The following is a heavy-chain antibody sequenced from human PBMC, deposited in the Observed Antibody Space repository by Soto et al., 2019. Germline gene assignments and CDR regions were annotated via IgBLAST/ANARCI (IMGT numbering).Heavy chain of an antibody. V-gene: IGHV1-3*01. J-gene: IGHJ4*02. CDR3: AREILPPYCSRDCYPYFDY. CDR2: INAANGNT. CDR1: GYTFISYA. D-gene: IGHD2-21*02. Sequence: GASVKVSCKASGYTFISYAMHWVRQAPGQRLEWMGWINAANGNTKYSQKFQGRVTITRDTSASTAYMELSSLRSEDTAVYYCAREILPPYCSRDCYPYFDYWGQGALVTSPQ.